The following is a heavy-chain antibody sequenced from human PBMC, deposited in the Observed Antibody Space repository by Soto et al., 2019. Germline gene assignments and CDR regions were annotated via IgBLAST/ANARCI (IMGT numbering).Heavy chain of an antibody. V-gene: IGHV4-59*08. D-gene: IGHD6-13*01. CDR2: IYYSGST. Sequence: QVQLQESGPGLVKPSETLSLTCTVSGGSISSYYWSWIRQPPGKGLEWIGYIYYSGSTNYNPSLKSRVTISVDTSKNQFSLKLSSVTAADTAVYYCARRPYSSSCYWFDPWGQGTLVTVSS. CDR1: GGSISSYY. J-gene: IGHJ5*02. CDR3: ARRPYSSSCYWFDP.